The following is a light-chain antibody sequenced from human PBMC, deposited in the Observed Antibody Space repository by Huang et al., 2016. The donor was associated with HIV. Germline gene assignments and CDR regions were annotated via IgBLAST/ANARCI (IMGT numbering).Light chain of an antibody. J-gene: IGKJ1*01. CDR3: QHYNSFPWT. CDR1: QSIGTW. V-gene: IGKV1-5*03. CDR2: EAS. Sequence: DIQMTQSSATLSASVGDRVTITCRASQSIGTWLAWYQQKPGKAPNLLMYEASILESGGPSRFSGGGSGTEFTLTINSLQPDDFATYYCQHYNSFPWTFGQGTKVEV.